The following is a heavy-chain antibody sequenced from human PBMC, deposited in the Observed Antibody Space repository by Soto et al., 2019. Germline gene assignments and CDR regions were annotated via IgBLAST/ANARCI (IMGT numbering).Heavy chain of an antibody. Sequence: XGSLSLTCSVYGGSSSDKRYFWGWVRQSPGKGLEWIGSMYYSGSSYYNPSLKSRVAISVDTSRNQFSLKLRSVTAADTAVYFCARQRLLRLKPDFDIWGQGTVVTVSS. D-gene: IGHD2-21*02. J-gene: IGHJ4*02. CDR3: ARQRLLRLKPDFDI. CDR2: MYYSGSS. V-gene: IGHV4-39*01. CDR1: GGSSSDKRYF.